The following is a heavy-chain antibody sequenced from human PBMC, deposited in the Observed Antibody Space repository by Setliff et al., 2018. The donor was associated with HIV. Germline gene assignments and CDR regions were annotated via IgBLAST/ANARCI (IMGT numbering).Heavy chain of an antibody. CDR2: VFPDDSDT. CDR3: ARSMGFKATTRLDF. Sequence: GESLKISCQASGYSFITLWIAWVRQMPGKGLEWMGMVFPDDSDTRYSPSFQGQVSMSADKSINTAYLQWSSLKVSDTAVYYCARSMGFKATTRLDFWGPGTLVTVSS. J-gene: IGHJ4*02. V-gene: IGHV5-51*01. CDR1: GYSFITLW. D-gene: IGHD3-10*01.